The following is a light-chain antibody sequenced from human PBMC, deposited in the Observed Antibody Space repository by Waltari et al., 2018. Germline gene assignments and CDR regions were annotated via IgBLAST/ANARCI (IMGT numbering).Light chain of an antibody. CDR3: AAWDDSLSGRV. CDR2: RNN. J-gene: IGLJ3*02. Sequence: QSVLPQPPSASGPPGQRVTIPCSGSSSNIGSHYVYWYQQLPGTAPKLLIYRNNQRPSGVPDRFSGSKSGTSASLAISGLRSEDEADYYCAAWDDSLSGRVFGGGTKLTVL. V-gene: IGLV1-47*01. CDR1: SSNIGSHY.